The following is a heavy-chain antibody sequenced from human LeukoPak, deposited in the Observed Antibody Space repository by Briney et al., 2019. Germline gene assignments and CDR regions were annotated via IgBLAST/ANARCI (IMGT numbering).Heavy chain of an antibody. CDR2: IYTSGST. CDR1: GGSISSYY. CDR3: ARETTVTTTYYYYYYMDV. D-gene: IGHD4-11*01. V-gene: IGHV4-4*07. J-gene: IGHJ6*03. Sequence: PSETPSLTCTVAGGSISSYYWSWIRQPAGKGLEWIGRIYTSGSTNYNPSLKSRVTMSVDTSKNQFSLKLSSVTAADTAVYYCARETTVTTTYYYYYYMDVWGKGTTVTISS.